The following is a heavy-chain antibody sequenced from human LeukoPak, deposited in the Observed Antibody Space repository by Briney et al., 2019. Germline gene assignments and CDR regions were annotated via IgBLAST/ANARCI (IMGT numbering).Heavy chain of an antibody. D-gene: IGHD6-13*01. CDR3: ARSGRSWLYYFDY. Sequence: GGSLRLSCAASGFTFSSYAMHWVRQAPGKGLEWVAVISYDGSNKYYADSVKGRFTISRDNSKNTLYLQMNSLRAEETAVYYCARSGRSWLYYFDYWGQGTLVTVSS. V-gene: IGHV3-30-3*01. CDR1: GFTFSSYA. CDR2: ISYDGSNK. J-gene: IGHJ4*02.